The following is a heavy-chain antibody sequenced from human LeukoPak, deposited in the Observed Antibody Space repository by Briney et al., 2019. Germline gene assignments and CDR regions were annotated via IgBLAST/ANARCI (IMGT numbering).Heavy chain of an antibody. CDR1: GGATSSSNYY. J-gene: IGHJ4*02. Sequence: SETLSLTCTVSGGATSSSNYYWAWIRQPPGKGLEWIGSIFYSGPTHYNPSLKSRVTISVDTSKNQFSLKLTSVTAADTAVYYCARLSNYGGHSGDGYWGQGTLVTVSS. CDR2: IFYSGPT. D-gene: IGHD4-23*01. V-gene: IGHV4-39*01. CDR3: ARLSNYGGHSGDGY.